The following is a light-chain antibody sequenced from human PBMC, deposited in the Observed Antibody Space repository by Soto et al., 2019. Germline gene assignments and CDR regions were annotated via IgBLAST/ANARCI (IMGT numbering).Light chain of an antibody. J-gene: IGKJ3*01. V-gene: IGKV3-20*01. Sequence: EIVLTQSPGTLSLSPGERATLSCRASQSVSSSYLAWYQQKPGQAPRLLIYGASSRAIGIPDRVSGSGSGTDFTITISRLEPEDFAVYYCQQYETFGPGTKVDIK. CDR2: GAS. CDR1: QSVSSSY. CDR3: QQYET.